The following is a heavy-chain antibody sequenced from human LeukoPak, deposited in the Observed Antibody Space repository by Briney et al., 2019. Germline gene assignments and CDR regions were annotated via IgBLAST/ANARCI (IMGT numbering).Heavy chain of an antibody. V-gene: IGHV4-39*01. CDR2: IYYSGST. CDR3: ARRPKYVYYFDY. Sequence: SETLSLTCTVSGGSISSSSYYWGWIRQPPGKGLEWIGSIYYSGSTYYNPSLKSRVTISVNTSKNQFSLKLSSVTAADTAVYYCARRPKYVYYFDYWGQGTLVTVSS. J-gene: IGHJ4*02. D-gene: IGHD2-8*01. CDR1: GGSISSSSYY.